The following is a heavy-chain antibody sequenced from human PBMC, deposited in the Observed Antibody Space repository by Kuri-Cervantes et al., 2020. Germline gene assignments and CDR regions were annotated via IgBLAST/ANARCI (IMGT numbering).Heavy chain of an antibody. CDR3: ARDSILTGTYYGMDV. CDR2: ISSSSSTI. CDR1: GFTFSSYS. V-gene: IGHV3-48*02. Sequence: GESLKISCAASGFTFSSYSMNWVRQAPGKGLEWVSYISSSSSTIYYADSVKGRFTISRDNAKNSLYLQMNSLRDEDTAVYYCARDSILTGTYYGMDVWGQGTTVTVSS. D-gene: IGHD3-9*01. J-gene: IGHJ6*02.